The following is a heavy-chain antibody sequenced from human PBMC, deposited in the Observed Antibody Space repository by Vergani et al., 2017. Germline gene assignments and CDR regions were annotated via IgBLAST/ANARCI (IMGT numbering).Heavy chain of an antibody. V-gene: IGHV3-23*04. J-gene: IGHJ4*02. Sequence: EVQLVESGGDFVQPGGSLTLSCAASGFNVGHYWMSWVRRAPGKGLEWVSGISGHDHRTLYADSLKGRFIISRDDSKNTLYLQMSSLRVEDTAIYYCAELYGDDGYSPCWGQGTLVTVSS. CDR2: ISGHDHRT. CDR1: GFNVGHYW. CDR3: AELYGDDGYSPC. D-gene: IGHD5-18*01.